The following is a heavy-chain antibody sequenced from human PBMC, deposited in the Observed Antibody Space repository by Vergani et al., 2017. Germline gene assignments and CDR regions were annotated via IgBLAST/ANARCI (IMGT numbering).Heavy chain of an antibody. V-gene: IGHV3-53*01. CDR2: IYSGGST. J-gene: IGHJ4*02. Sequence: EVQLVESGGGLIQPGGSLRLSCAASGFTVSSNYMSWVRQAPGKGLEWVSVIYSGGSTYYADSVKGRFTIAKDYAKNTLYLQMNSLRAEDTAVYYCARASGSYYSGFDYWGQGTLFTVSS. D-gene: IGHD1-26*01. CDR1: GFTVSSNY. CDR3: ARASGSYYSGFDY.